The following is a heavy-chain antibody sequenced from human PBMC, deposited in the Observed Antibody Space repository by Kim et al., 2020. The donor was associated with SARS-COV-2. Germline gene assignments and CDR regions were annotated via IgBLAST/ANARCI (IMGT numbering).Heavy chain of an antibody. D-gene: IGHD3-10*01. CDR1: GLTFSNAW. V-gene: IGHV3-15*01. J-gene: IGHJ6*02. CDR2: IKSKTDGDTR. Sequence: GGSLRLSCAASGLTFSNAWMSWVRQVPGKGLEWVGRIKSKTDGDTRDYAAPVTGRFSISRDDSKNTLYLQMNSLKTEDTAVYYCTADPTTYYYGSGRHYYQSYGMDVWGQGTTVTVSS. CDR3: TADPTTYYYGSGRHYYQSYGMDV.